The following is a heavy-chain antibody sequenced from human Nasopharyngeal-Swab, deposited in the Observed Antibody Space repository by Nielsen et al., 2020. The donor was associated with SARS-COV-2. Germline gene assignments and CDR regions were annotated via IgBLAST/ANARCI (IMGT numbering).Heavy chain of an antibody. CDR2: VYYGGST. Sequence: SETLSLTCTVSGASISTSAYYWGWIRQPPEKGLEWIGIVYYGGSTYYNPSLKSRLTIAVDTSKNQFSLELRSVTAADTAVYYCASKDHAGYCSSTSCYTDYYYMDVWGKGTTVTVSS. CDR3: ASKDHAGYCSSTSCYTDYYYMDV. V-gene: IGHV4-39*07. D-gene: IGHD2-2*02. J-gene: IGHJ6*03. CDR1: GASISTSAYY.